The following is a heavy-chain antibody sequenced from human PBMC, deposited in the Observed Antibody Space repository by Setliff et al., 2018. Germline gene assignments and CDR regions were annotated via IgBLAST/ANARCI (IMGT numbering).Heavy chain of an antibody. CDR1: GGTFRTYE. J-gene: IGHJ4*02. D-gene: IGHD2-2*01. Sequence: ASVKVSCKASGGTFRTYEINWVRQAPGQGFEWMGWISPYTGNTYSAQRFQGRVTLTTDASTSTAYLEVRSLTSDDTAIYYCARLVRYCTRTSCQRTSGAELWGQGTLVTVSS. V-gene: IGHV1-18*01. CDR2: ISPYTGNT. CDR3: ARLVRYCTRTSCQRTSGAEL.